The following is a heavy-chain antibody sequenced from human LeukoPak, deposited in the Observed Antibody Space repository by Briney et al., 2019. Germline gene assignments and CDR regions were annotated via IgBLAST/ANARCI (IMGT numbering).Heavy chain of an antibody. J-gene: IGHJ5*02. Sequence: SETLSLTCTVSGYSISSGDYWGWFGQLPGRGLEWIASIHHSGTTYYTPALKSRVRISLDTSKNQLSLSLRSVTAADTAVYYCARGWSILRGGDWFDPWGQGTLVTVSS. CDR3: ARGWSILRGGDWFDP. D-gene: IGHD3-3*02. V-gene: IGHV4-38-2*02. CDR1: GYSISSGDY. CDR2: IHHSGTT.